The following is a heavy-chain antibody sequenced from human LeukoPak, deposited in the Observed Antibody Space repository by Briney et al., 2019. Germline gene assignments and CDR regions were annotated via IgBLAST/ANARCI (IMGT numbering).Heavy chain of an antibody. CDR1: GYTFTSYY. CDR3: AREFRRYFDWLSNYYGMDV. Sequence: ASVKVSCKASGYTFTSYYMHWVRQAPGQGLEWMGIINPSGGSTSYAQKFQGRVTMTRDTSTSTVYMELSSLRSEDTAVYYCAREFRRYFDWLSNYYGMDVWGQGTTVTVSS. V-gene: IGHV1-46*01. J-gene: IGHJ6*02. CDR2: INPSGGST. D-gene: IGHD3-9*01.